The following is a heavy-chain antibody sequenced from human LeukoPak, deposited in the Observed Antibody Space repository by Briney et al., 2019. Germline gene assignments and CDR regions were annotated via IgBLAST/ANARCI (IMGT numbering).Heavy chain of an antibody. Sequence: SGTLSLTCAVSGGSISSSNWWSWVRQPPGKGLEWIGEIYHSGSTNYNPSLKNRVTISVDKSKNQFSLKLSSVTAADTAVYYCARAGSIAVAGEDFDYWGQGTLVTVSS. V-gene: IGHV4-4*02. J-gene: IGHJ4*02. CDR2: IYHSGST. D-gene: IGHD6-19*01. CDR1: GGSISSSNW. CDR3: ARAGSIAVAGEDFDY.